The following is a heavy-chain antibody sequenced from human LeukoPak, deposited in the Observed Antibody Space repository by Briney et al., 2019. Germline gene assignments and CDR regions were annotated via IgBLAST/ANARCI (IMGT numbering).Heavy chain of an antibody. CDR1: GFTFSNYA. V-gene: IGHV3-64*02. CDR2: ISSNGVST. D-gene: IGHD5-18*01. CDR3: ARGRGYSYGTPGDDF. Sequence: GGSLRLSCAASGFTFSNYAMHWVRQAPGKGLEYVSAISSNGVSTYYGDSVKGRFTISRDNSKNMLNLQMGSLRVEDMGVCYCARGRGYSYGTPGDDFWGQGTLVTVSS. J-gene: IGHJ4*02.